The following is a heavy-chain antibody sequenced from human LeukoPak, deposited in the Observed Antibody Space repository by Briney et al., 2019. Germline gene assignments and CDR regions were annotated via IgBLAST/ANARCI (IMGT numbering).Heavy chain of an antibody. J-gene: IGHJ3*02. CDR1: RFTFSSYS. Sequence: GGSLRLSCAASRFTFSSYSMNWVRQAPGKGLEWVSSISSSSSYIYYADSVKGRFTISRDNSKNTLYLQMNSLRAEDTAVYYCAKEHSSSWYLDAFDIWGQGTMVTVSS. D-gene: IGHD6-13*01. CDR2: ISSSSSYI. V-gene: IGHV3-21*04. CDR3: AKEHSSSWYLDAFDI.